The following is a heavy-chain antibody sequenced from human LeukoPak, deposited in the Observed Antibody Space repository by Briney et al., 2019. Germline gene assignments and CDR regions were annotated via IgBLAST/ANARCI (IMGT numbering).Heavy chain of an antibody. CDR2: IYSGGST. V-gene: IGHV3-66*01. Sequence: GGSLRLSCAASGFTVSSNYMSWVRQAPGKGLEWVSVIYSGGSTYYADSVKGRFTISRDNSKNTLYLQMNSLRAEDTAVYYCARSGSSSWYGLDYWGQGTLVTVSS. CDR1: GFTVSSNY. CDR3: ARSGSSSWYGLDY. J-gene: IGHJ4*02. D-gene: IGHD6-13*01.